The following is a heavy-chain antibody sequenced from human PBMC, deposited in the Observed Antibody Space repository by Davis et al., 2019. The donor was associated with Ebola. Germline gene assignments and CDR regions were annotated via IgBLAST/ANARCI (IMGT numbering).Heavy chain of an antibody. D-gene: IGHD3-22*01. J-gene: IGHJ4*02. CDR1: GFTFSSYD. CDR3: ARGGGYYDSSGYDY. V-gene: IGHV3-13*01. Sequence: GGSLRLSCAASGFTFSSYDMHWVRHATGKGLEWVSAIGTAGDTYYPGSVKGRFTISRENAKNSLYLQMNSLRAEDTAVYYCARGGGYYDSSGYDYWGQGTLVTVSS. CDR2: IGTAGDT.